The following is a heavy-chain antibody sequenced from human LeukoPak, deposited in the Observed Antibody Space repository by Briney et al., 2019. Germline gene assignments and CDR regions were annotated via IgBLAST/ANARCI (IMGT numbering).Heavy chain of an antibody. D-gene: IGHD5-12*01. CDR1: GFTFCNAR. J-gene: IGHJ4*02. V-gene: IGHV3-15*01. CDR2: IKSKTDGGTT. CDR3: TTDPLHGSGYDRY. Sequence: GGSLRLSGAASGFTFCNARMIWVPQAPGKGLMWCGRIKSKTDGGTTDYAAPVKGRFTISSDDAKNTLYLQMNSLKTEDTAVYYCTTDPLHGSGYDRYWGQGTLVTDSS.